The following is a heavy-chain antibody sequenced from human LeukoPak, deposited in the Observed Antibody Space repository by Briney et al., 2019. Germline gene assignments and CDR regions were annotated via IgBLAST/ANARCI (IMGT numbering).Heavy chain of an antibody. D-gene: IGHD2/OR15-2a*01. CDR2: IYYRGST. Sequence: PSETLSLTCTVSGGSISSSPYYWGWIRQPPGKGLEWIGTIYYRGSTYSNPSLNSRVTISLDTSKNQFSLRLRSVTAADTALYYCARYYLSDGILSTFDPWGQGTLVTVSS. J-gene: IGHJ5*02. CDR3: ARYYLSDGILSTFDP. CDR1: GGSISSSPYY. V-gene: IGHV4-39*01.